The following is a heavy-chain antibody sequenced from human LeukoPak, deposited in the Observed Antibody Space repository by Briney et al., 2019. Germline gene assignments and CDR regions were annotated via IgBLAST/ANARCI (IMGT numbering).Heavy chain of an antibody. CDR1: GGSISSYY. J-gene: IGHJ4*02. Sequence: PSETLSLTCTVSGGSISSYYWSWIRQPPGKGPEWIGYIYYSGSTNYNPSLKSRVTISVDTSKNQFSLKLSSVTAADTAVYYCARGPIAVAAPDYWGQGTLVTVSS. CDR2: IYYSGST. V-gene: IGHV4-59*01. CDR3: ARGPIAVAAPDY. D-gene: IGHD6-19*01.